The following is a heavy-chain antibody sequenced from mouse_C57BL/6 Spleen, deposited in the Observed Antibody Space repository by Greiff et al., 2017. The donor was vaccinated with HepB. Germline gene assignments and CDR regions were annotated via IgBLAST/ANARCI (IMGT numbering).Heavy chain of an antibody. J-gene: IGHJ1*03. CDR2: ISYSGST. Sequence: VQLKESGPGLAKPSQTLSLTCSVTGYSITSDYWNWIRKLPGNKLEYMGYISYSGSTYYNPSLKSRISITRDTSKNQYYLQLNSVTTEDTATYYCARFITTVVANWYFDVWGTGTTVTVSS. CDR3: ARFITTVVANWYFDV. CDR1: GYSITSDY. V-gene: IGHV3-8*01. D-gene: IGHD1-1*01.